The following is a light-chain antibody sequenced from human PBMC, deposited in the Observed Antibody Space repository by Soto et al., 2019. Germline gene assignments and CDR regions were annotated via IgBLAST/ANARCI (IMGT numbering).Light chain of an antibody. CDR2: KAS. CDR3: LQYYDYRT. CDR1: QTITNL. V-gene: IGKV1-5*03. Sequence: DIQLTQSPSTLSASVGDRVTITCRASQTITNLLAWFQQKPGKAPEILIYKASSLQSGVPSRFSGSGSGTEFTLTINSLQPDDSATYYCLQYYDYRTFGQGTKVDSK. J-gene: IGKJ1*01.